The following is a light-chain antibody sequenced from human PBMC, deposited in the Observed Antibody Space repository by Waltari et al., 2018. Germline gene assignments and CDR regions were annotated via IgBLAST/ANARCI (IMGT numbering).Light chain of an antibody. Sequence: EIVMTQSLESLAVSLGETATITCKSSQSILYTSNNKNYLAWYQQKPGQPPRLLIYWASSRDSGVPDRFSGSGSGTDFTLTISSLQAEDVAVYYCQQYFDNPRTFGQGTRLEIK. CDR2: WAS. J-gene: IGKJ2*01. CDR1: QSILYTSNNKNY. V-gene: IGKV4-1*01. CDR3: QQYFDNPRT.